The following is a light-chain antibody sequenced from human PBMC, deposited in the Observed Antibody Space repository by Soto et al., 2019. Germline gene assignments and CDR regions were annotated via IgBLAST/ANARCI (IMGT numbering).Light chain of an antibody. CDR3: SSYTSSSTRV. J-gene: IGLJ1*01. V-gene: IGLV2-14*03. CDR1: SRDVGGYNY. CDR2: DVS. Sequence: QSALTQPASVSGSPGQSITISCTGTSRDVGGYNYVSWYQQHPGKAPKLMIYDVSNRPSGVSNRFSGSKSGNTASLNISGLQTEDEADYYCSSYTSSSTRVFGTGIKVTVL.